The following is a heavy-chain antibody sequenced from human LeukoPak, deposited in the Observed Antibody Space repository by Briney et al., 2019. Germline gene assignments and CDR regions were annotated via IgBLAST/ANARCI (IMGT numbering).Heavy chain of an antibody. CDR3: AGDTPPGGDFYFDY. Sequence: PGGSLRLSCEASGFTFSSYAMSWVRQAPGKGLEWVALIWNDGTNTYYADSVKGRFTISRDNSKNTLYLQMNSLRAEDTAVYYCAGDTPPGGDFYFDYWGQGTLVIVSS. V-gene: IGHV3-33*08. CDR1: GFTFSSYA. D-gene: IGHD3-16*01. J-gene: IGHJ4*02. CDR2: IWNDGTNT.